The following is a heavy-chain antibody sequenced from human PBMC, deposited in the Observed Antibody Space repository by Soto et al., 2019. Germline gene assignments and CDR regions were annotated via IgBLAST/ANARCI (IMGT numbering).Heavy chain of an antibody. Sequence: EVQLVESGGGLVQPGGSLRLSCAASGFTFSSYEMNWVRQAPGKGLEWVSYISSSGSTIYYADSVKGRFTISRDNAKNSLYLQMNSLRAEDTAVYYCAIPMIVVALNPDAFDIWGQGTMVTVSS. V-gene: IGHV3-48*03. CDR1: GFTFSSYE. CDR2: ISSSGSTI. D-gene: IGHD3-22*01. CDR3: AIPMIVVALNPDAFDI. J-gene: IGHJ3*02.